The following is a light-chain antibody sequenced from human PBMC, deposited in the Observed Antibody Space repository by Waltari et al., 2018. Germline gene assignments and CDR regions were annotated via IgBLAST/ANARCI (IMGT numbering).Light chain of an antibody. V-gene: IGKV3-15*01. Sequence: EIVMTQSPATLSVSPGERAPLSCRASQSVSSNLAWYQQKPGQAPRLLIYGASHRATGIPARFSGSGSGTEFTLTINSLQSEDFAVYYCQQYNNWPPLTFGGGTKLEIK. CDR1: QSVSSN. CDR3: QQYNNWPPLT. CDR2: GAS. J-gene: IGKJ4*01.